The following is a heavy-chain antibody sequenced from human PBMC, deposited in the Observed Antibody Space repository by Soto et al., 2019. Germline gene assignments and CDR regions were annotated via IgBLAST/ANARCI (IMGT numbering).Heavy chain of an antibody. J-gene: IGHJ3*02. CDR1: GFTFSGSA. V-gene: IGHV3-73*01. Sequence: GGSLRLSCAASGFTFSGSAMHWVRQATGKGLEWVGRIRSKANSYATAYAASVKGRFTISRDDSKNTAHLQMIRLRTEDTAVYYCTPEVDTASIDAFDIWGQGAMVTVSS. CDR3: TPEVDTASIDAFDI. CDR2: IRSKANSYAT. D-gene: IGHD5-18*01.